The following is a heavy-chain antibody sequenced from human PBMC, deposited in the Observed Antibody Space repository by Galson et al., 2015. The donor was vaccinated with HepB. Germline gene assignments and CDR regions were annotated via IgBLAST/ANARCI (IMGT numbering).Heavy chain of an antibody. D-gene: IGHD4-11*01. CDR1: GFTFGGSA. CDR3: TRHGPWHYSNYLGYMDV. Sequence: SLRLSCAASGFTFGGSAMHWVRQASGKGLEWVGRIRSKANSYATAYAASVKGRFTISRDDSKNTAYLQMNSLKTEDTAVYYCTRHGPWHYSNYLGYMDVWGKGTTVTVSS. V-gene: IGHV3-73*01. CDR2: IRSKANSYAT. J-gene: IGHJ6*03.